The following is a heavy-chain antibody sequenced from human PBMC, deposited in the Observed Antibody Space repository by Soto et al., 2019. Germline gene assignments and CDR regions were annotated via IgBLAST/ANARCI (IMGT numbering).Heavy chain of an antibody. CDR3: ARDREGADILTGYPYYYGMDV. Sequence: SETLSLTCTVSGGSISSGGYYWSWIRQHPGKGLEWIGYIYYSGSTYYNPSLKSRVTISVDTSKNQFSLKLSSVTAADTAVYYCARDREGADILTGYPYYYGMDVWGQGTTVTVSS. V-gene: IGHV4-31*03. J-gene: IGHJ6*02. CDR2: IYYSGST. D-gene: IGHD3-9*01. CDR1: GGSISSGGYY.